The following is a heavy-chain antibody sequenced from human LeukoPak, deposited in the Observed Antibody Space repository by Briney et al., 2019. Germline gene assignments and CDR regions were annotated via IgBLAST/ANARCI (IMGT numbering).Heavy chain of an antibody. CDR3: AKERDYGPADY. J-gene: IGHJ4*02. V-gene: IGHV3-23*01. CDR1: GFIFNKHA. D-gene: IGHD4/OR15-4a*01. CDR2: RSGSGSST. Sequence: GGSLRLSCVASGFIFNKHAMSWVRQAPGKALEGVSGRSGSGSSTDYAHSVKGRFTVYRDNYKNTLFLQMNSLRAEDTAIYYCAKERDYGPADYWGQGTLVTVSS.